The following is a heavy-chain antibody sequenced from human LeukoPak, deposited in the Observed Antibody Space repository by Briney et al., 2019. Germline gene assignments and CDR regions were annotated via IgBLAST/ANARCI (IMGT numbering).Heavy chain of an antibody. CDR1: GGSISSSSYY. V-gene: IGHV4-39*02. Sequence: SETLTLTCTVSGGSISSSSYYWGWIRQPPGKGLEWIGSIYYSGRTYYNPSLKSRVTISVDTSKNQFSLKLSSVTAADTAVYYCARDWEYSSSSVAFDIWGQGTMVTVSS. CDR3: ARDWEYSSSSVAFDI. D-gene: IGHD6-6*01. J-gene: IGHJ3*02. CDR2: IYYSGRT.